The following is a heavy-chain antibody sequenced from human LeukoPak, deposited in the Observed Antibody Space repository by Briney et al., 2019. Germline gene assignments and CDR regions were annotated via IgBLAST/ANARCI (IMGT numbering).Heavy chain of an antibody. CDR1: GFRFSIYN. J-gene: IGHJ4*02. CDR2: INQGGSDK. V-gene: IGHV3-7*01. D-gene: IGHD1-14*01. Sequence: GGSPRLSCVASGFRFSIYNMNWVRQAPGKGLEWAANINQGGSDKYYVDSVKGRFTISRDNANNLLYLQMNSLRGEDTAVYYCTRDRSRAEDDWGQGTLVTVSS. CDR3: TRDRSRAEDD.